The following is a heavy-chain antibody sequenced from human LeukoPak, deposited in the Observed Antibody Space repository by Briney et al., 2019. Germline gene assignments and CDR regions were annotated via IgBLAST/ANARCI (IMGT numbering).Heavy chain of an antibody. CDR1: GFTFSSYS. CDR3: ARDQASWGTIFGVVTTPDY. Sequence: GGSLRLSCAASGFTFSSYSMNWVRQAPGKGLEWVSYISSSSSTIYYADSVKGRFTISRDNAKNSLYLQMNSLRAEDTAVYYCARDQASWGTIFGVVTTPDYWGQGTLVTVSS. CDR2: ISSSSSTI. D-gene: IGHD3-3*01. V-gene: IGHV3-48*01. J-gene: IGHJ4*02.